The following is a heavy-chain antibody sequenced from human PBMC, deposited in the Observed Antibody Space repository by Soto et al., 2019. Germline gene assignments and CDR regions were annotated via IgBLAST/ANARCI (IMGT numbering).Heavy chain of an antibody. CDR2: IYYSVST. D-gene: IGHD6-6*01. CDR3: ARPKRRSSAGTEV. Sequence: ASETLSLTCTVSGGSISSSSYYWGWIRQPPGKGLEWIGSIYYSVSTYYNPSLKSRVTISVDTSKNQFSLKLSSVTAADTAVYYCARPKRRSSAGTEVWGKGNTVTVSA. V-gene: IGHV4-39*01. CDR1: GGSISSSSYY. J-gene: IGHJ6*04.